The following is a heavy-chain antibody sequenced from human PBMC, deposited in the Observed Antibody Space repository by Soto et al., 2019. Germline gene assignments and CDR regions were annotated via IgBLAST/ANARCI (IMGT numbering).Heavy chain of an antibody. J-gene: IGHJ4*02. V-gene: IGHV3-33*08. CDR1: GCTSSSYG. CDR2: IWYDGSNK. CDR3: ARAYGHYSFGEY. Sequence: SLRLSRTAAGCTSSSYGMHWVRKTPGKGLEWVAVIWYDGSNKYYADSVQGRFTISRDNAQSSLYLQMNSLRAEDMTVYACARAYGHYSFGEYWGLGTVVTVFS. D-gene: IGHD4-17*01.